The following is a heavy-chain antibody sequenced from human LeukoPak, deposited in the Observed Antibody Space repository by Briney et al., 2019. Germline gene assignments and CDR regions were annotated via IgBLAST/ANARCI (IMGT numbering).Heavy chain of an antibody. Sequence: ASVKVSCKASGYTFTGYYMHWVRQAPGQGLEWMGWINPNSGGTNYAQKFQGRVTMTGDTSISTAYMELSRLRSDDTAVYYCARSQRSVRFLEWLLYHWGQGTLVTVSS. V-gene: IGHV1-2*02. CDR1: GYTFTGYY. CDR2: INPNSGGT. J-gene: IGHJ4*02. CDR3: ARSQRSVRFLEWLLYH. D-gene: IGHD3-3*01.